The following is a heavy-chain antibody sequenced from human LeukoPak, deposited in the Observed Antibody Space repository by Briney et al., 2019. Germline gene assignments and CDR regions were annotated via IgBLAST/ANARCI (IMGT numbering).Heavy chain of an antibody. J-gene: IGHJ4*02. D-gene: IGHD5-12*01. CDR1: GFRFSSYS. V-gene: IGHV3-48*01. CDR2: ISNSSTAT. CDR3: ANGPGIVATSNFDY. Sequence: GGSLRLSCVTSGFRFSSYSMNWIRQAPGKGLEWVSYISNSSTATQYADSVMGRFTISRDNSKNTLYLQMNSLRAEDTAVYYCANGPGIVATSNFDYWGQGTLVTVSS.